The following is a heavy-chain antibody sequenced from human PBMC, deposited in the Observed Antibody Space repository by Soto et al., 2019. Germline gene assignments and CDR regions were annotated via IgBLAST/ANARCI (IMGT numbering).Heavy chain of an antibody. D-gene: IGHD3-3*01. J-gene: IGHJ4*02. V-gene: IGHV4-31*03. Sequence: QVQLQESGPGLVKPSQTLSLTCTVSGGSISSGGYYWSWIRQHPGKGLEWIGYIYYSGSTYYNPSHESRDTISVDTSKNHFSLKLSSVTAADTAAYYCARSHDPPFDYWGQGTLVTLSS. CDR2: IYYSGST. CDR3: ARSHDPPFDY. CDR1: GGSISSGGYY.